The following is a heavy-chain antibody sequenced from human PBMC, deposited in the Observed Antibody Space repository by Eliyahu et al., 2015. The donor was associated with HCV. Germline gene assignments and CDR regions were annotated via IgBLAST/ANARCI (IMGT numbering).Heavy chain of an antibody. CDR1: GXSLSTSGMC. D-gene: IGHD3-22*01. CDR2: IDWDDDK. CDR3: ARSDLYYYDSSGYSAAFDI. Sequence: QVTLRESGPALVKPTQTLTLTCTFSGXSLSTSGMCVSWIXQPPGKALEWLXRIDWDDDKYYSTSLKTRLTISKDTSKNQVVLTMTNMDPVDTATYYCARSDLYYYDSSGYSAAFDIWGQGTMVTVSS. V-gene: IGHV2-70*15. J-gene: IGHJ3*02.